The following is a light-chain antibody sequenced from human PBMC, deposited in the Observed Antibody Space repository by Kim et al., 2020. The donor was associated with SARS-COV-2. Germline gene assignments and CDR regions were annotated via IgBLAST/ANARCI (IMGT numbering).Light chain of an antibody. J-gene: IGKJ4*01. CDR3: QRRSDWPLT. CDR2: DAS. Sequence: EIVLTQSPAILYLSPGERATLSCRASQSVHIHLAWYQQKPGQAPRLLIYDASNRATGIPARFSGSGSGTDFTLTISSLERGDFATYYCQRRSDWPLTFGGGNKVDIK. CDR1: QSVHIH. V-gene: IGKV3-11*01.